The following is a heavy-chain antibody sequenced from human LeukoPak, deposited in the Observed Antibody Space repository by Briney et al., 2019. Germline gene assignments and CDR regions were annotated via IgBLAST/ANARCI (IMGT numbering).Heavy chain of an antibody. CDR2: INPNSGGT. CDR3: ARDAPPYLAAQRGIDP. Sequence: GASVKVSCKASGYTFTGYYMHWVRQAPGQGLEWMGWINPNSGGTNYAQKFQGRVTMTRDTSVSTAYMELSRLRSDDTAVYYCARDAPPYLAAQRGIDPWGQGTLVTVSS. V-gene: IGHV1-2*02. J-gene: IGHJ5*02. CDR1: GYTFTGYY. D-gene: IGHD6-6*01.